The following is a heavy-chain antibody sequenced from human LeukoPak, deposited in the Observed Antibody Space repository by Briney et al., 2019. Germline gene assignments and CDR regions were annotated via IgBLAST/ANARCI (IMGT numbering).Heavy chain of an antibody. Sequence: GGSLRLSCAASGFTFSSYAMSWVRQAPGKGLEWVSAICGSGGSTYYADSVKGRFTISRDNSKNTLYLQMNSLRAEDTAVYYCAKVVLAAAGTGPDYGMDVWGQGTTVTVSS. CDR2: ICGSGGST. CDR3: AKVVLAAAGTGPDYGMDV. D-gene: IGHD6-13*01. J-gene: IGHJ6*02. V-gene: IGHV3-23*01. CDR1: GFTFSSYA.